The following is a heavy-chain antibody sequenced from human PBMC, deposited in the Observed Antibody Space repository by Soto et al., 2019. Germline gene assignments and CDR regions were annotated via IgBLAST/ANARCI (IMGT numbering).Heavy chain of an antibody. Sequence: SETLSLTCTVSGGSISSYYWSWIRQPPGKGLEWIGSIYYSGSTYYNPSLKSRVTISVDTSKNQFSLKLSSVTAADTAVYYCATREYPFYYFDYWGQGTLVTVSS. CDR1: GGSISSYY. CDR3: ATREYPFYYFDY. CDR2: IYYSGST. J-gene: IGHJ4*02. V-gene: IGHV4-39*01.